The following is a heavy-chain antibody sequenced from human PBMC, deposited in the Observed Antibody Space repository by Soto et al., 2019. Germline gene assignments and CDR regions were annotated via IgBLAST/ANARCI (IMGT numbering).Heavy chain of an antibody. CDR1: SGSISSGGYS. J-gene: IGHJ5*02. D-gene: IGHD2-2*01. V-gene: IGHV4-30-2*01. Sequence: SGTLCLTCAVSSGSISSGGYSWSWIRQPPGKGLEWIGYIYHSGSTYYNPSLKSRVTISVDRSKNQFSLKLSSVTAADTAVYYCARVPDRWGQGTLVTVSS. CDR2: IYHSGST. CDR3: ARVPDR.